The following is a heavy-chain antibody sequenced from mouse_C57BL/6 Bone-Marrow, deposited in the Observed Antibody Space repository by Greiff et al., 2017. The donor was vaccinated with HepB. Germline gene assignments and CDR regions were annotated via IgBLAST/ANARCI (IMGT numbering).Heavy chain of an antibody. J-gene: IGHJ1*03. D-gene: IGHD1-1*01. V-gene: IGHV1-4*01. CDR2: INPSSGYT. Sequence: QVQLQQSGAELARPGASVKMSCKASGYTFTSYTMHWVKQRPGQGLEWIGYINPSSGYTKYNQKFKDKATLTADKSSSTAYMQLSSLTSEDSAVYYCARYDYGSSYVWYFDVWGTGTTVTVSS. CDR3: ARYDYGSSYVWYFDV. CDR1: GYTFTSYT.